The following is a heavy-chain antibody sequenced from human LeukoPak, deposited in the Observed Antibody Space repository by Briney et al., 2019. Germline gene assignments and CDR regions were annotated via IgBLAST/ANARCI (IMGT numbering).Heavy chain of an antibody. D-gene: IGHD3-22*01. J-gene: IGHJ4*02. CDR2: INHSRST. CDR1: GGSLSGYY. Sequence: PSETLSLTCAVSGGSLSGYYWTWIRQPPAKGLEWIGEINHSRSTYYNPSLKSRVTISVDTSNNQFSLKLTSVSAADTAVYYCAREAFSGGYYDDYWGQGTLVTVSS. CDR3: AREAFSGGYYDDY. V-gene: IGHV4-34*01.